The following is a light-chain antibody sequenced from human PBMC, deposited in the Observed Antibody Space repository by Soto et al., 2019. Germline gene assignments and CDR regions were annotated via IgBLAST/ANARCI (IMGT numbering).Light chain of an antibody. CDR2: DTS. V-gene: IGKV3-15*01. Sequence: EIVMTQSPDTLSVSPGERVTLSCRASQSVSGYLAWYQQKPGKAPRLLIYDTSTIATGIPARFSGSGSGTEFTLTIISMQSEDFAVSYYQQYNNWPPSTFGQGTRVEIK. CDR3: QQYNNWPPST. J-gene: IGKJ5*01. CDR1: QSVSGY.